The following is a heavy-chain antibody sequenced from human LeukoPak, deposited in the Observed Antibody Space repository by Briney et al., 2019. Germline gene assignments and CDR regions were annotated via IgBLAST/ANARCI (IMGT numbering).Heavy chain of an antibody. CDR2: INRNSGGT. J-gene: IGHJ4*02. V-gene: IGHV1-2*02. CDR1: GYTFTGYY. Sequence: ASVKVSCKASGYTFTGYYMHWVRQAPGQGLDWMGWINRNSGGTNYAQKFQGRVTMTRDTSISTAYMELSRLRSDDTAVYYCASYSGSYSSDFDYWGQGTLVTVSS. D-gene: IGHD1-26*01. CDR3: ASYSGSYSSDFDY.